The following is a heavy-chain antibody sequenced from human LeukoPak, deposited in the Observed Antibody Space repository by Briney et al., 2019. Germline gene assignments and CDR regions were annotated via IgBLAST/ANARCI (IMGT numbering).Heavy chain of an antibody. CDR2: IKSKTDGGTT. D-gene: IGHD5-18*01. Sequence: GGSLRLSCAASGFTFSNAWMNWVRQAPGKGLEWVGRIKSKTDGGTTDYAAPVRGRFTISRDDSKNTLYLQMNSLKTEDTAVYYCTTGVDTAMVNIDYWGQGTLVTVSS. CDR1: GFTFSNAW. J-gene: IGHJ4*02. V-gene: IGHV3-15*07. CDR3: TTGVDTAMVNIDY.